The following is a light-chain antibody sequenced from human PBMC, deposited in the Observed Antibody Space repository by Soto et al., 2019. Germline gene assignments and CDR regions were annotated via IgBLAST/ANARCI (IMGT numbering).Light chain of an antibody. CDR1: QSISSY. J-gene: IGKJ2*01. CDR3: QQSYSTPHAYT. Sequence: DIQMTQSPSSLSASVGDRVTITCRASQSISSYLNWYQQKPGKAPKLLIYAASSLQSGVPSRFSGSGSGTDFTLNISSLQPEDFATYYCQQSYSTPHAYTFGQGTKLEIK. V-gene: IGKV1-39*01. CDR2: AAS.